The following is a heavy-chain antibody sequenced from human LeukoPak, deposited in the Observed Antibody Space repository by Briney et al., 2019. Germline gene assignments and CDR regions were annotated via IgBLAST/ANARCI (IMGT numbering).Heavy chain of an antibody. CDR2: ISSGGGST. Sequence: PGGSLRLSCAASGFTFSSYAMTWVRQAPGKGLDWVSGISSGGGSTYYADSVKGRFTISRDNSKNTLYLQMNSLRVEDTAVYYCAKYSSGWWDAFDIWGQGTMVTVSS. CDR1: GFTFSSYA. CDR3: AKYSSGWWDAFDI. J-gene: IGHJ3*02. D-gene: IGHD6-19*01. V-gene: IGHV3-23*01.